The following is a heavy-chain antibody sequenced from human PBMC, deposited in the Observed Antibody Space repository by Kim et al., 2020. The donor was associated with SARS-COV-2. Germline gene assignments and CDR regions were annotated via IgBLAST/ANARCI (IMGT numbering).Heavy chain of an antibody. J-gene: IGHJ4*02. V-gene: IGHV1-46*01. CDR1: GYTFTSYY. CDR2: INPSGGST. Sequence: ASVKVSCKASGYTFTSYYMHWVRQVPGQGLEWMGIINPSGGSTSYAQKFQGRVTMTRDTSTSTVYMELSSLRSEDTAVYYCARENVAGGIDYWGQGTLVTVSS. D-gene: IGHD2-15*01. CDR3: ARENVAGGIDY.